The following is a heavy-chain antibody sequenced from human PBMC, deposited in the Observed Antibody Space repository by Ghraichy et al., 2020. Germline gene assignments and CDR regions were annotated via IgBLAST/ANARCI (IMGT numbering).Heavy chain of an antibody. CDR2: INPNSGGT. V-gene: IGHV1-2*02. CDR1: GYTFTGYY. Sequence: AAVKVSCKASGYTFTGYYMHWVRQAPGQGLEWMGWINPNSGGTNYAQKFQGRVTMTRDTSISTAYMELSRLRSDDTAVYYCARGTYGYLPSNWFDPWGQGTLVTVSS. D-gene: IGHD3-22*01. J-gene: IGHJ5*02. CDR3: ARGTYGYLPSNWFDP.